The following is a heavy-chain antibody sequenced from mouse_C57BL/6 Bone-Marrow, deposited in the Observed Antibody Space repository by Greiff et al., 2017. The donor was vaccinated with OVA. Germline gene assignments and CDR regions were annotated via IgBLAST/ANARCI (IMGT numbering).Heavy chain of an antibody. V-gene: IGHV1-54*01. CDR3: ARDPRGDY. Sequence: QVQLQQSGAELVRPGTSVKVSCKASGYAFTNYLIEWVKQRPGQGLEWIGVINPGSGGTNYNEKFKGKATLTADKSSSTAYMQLSSLTSEDSAVYFCARDPRGDYWGQGTTLTVSS. J-gene: IGHJ2*01. CDR2: INPGSGGT. CDR1: GYAFTNYL.